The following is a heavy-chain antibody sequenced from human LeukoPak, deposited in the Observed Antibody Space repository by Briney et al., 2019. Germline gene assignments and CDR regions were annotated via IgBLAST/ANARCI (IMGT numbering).Heavy chain of an antibody. CDR1: GGTFSSYT. CDR3: ARMLVVRGIGVREGLDY. CDR2: IIPILGIA. Sequence: SVKVSCKASGGTFSSYTISWVRQAPGQGLEWMGRIIPILGIANYAQKFQGRVTITADKSTSTAYMELSSLRSEDTAVYYCARMLVVRGIGVREGLDYWGQGTLVTVSS. J-gene: IGHJ4*02. V-gene: IGHV1-69*02. D-gene: IGHD3-10*01.